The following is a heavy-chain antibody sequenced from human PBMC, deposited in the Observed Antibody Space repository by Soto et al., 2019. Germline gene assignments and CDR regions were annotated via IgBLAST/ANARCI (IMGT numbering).Heavy chain of an antibody. V-gene: IGHV1-18*01. Sequence: ASVKVSCKASGYTFTSYGISWVRQAPGQGLEWMGWISAYNGNTNYAQKLQGRVTMTTDTSTSTAYMELRSLRSDDTAVYYCARDRRDFDWSQFDYWGQGTLVTVSS. D-gene: IGHD3-9*01. CDR3: ARDRRDFDWSQFDY. CDR1: GYTFTSYG. CDR2: ISAYNGNT. J-gene: IGHJ4*02.